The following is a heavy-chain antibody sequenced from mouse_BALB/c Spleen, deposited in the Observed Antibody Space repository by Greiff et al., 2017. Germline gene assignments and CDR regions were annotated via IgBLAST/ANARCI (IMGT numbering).Heavy chain of an antibody. CDR3: ARSMVATSYCAMEY. CDR1: GFAFSSYD. CDR2: ISSGSGST. Sequence: EVMLVESGGGLVKPGGSLKLSCAASGFAFSSYDMSWVRQTPGKRLEWVAYISSGSGSTYSPDTVKGRFTISRDNAKNTRYLQMSILKSEDTAIYYCARSMVATSYCAMEYWGEGTSVTVSS. V-gene: IGHV5-12-1*01. J-gene: IGHJ4*01. D-gene: IGHD2-2*01.